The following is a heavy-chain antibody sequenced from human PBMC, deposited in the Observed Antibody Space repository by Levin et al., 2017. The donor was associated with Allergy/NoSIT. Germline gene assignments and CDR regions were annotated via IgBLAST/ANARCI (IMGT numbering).Heavy chain of an antibody. V-gene: IGHV1-46*01. Sequence: ASVKVSCKASGYTFTNYYMYWVRQAPGQGLEWMGIINPSGGSTSYAQKFQGRVTMTRDTSTSTVYMQLSSLRSEDTAVYYCARGCSRTTCSLWYWGQGTLVTVSS. D-gene: IGHD2-2*01. CDR3: ARGCSRTTCSLWY. CDR1: GYTFTNYY. J-gene: IGHJ4*02. CDR2: INPSGGST.